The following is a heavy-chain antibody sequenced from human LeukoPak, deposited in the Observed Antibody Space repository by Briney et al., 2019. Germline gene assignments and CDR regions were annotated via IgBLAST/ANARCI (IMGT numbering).Heavy chain of an antibody. CDR2: IYSGGST. Sequence: GGSLRLSCAASGFTVSSNYMSWVRQAPGKGLEWVSVIYSGGSTYYADSVKGRFTISRDSSKNTLYLQMNSLRAEDTAVYYCARGEKYYGSGSYSDYWGQGTLVTVSS. CDR1: GFTVSSNY. V-gene: IGHV3-66*01. J-gene: IGHJ4*02. D-gene: IGHD3-10*01. CDR3: ARGEKYYGSGSYSDY.